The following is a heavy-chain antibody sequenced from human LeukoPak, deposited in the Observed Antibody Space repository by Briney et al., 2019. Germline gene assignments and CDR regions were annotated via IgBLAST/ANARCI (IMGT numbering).Heavy chain of an antibody. J-gene: IGHJ5*02. V-gene: IGHV4-59*01. Sequence: SETLSLTCTVSGGSISSYYWSWIRQPPGKGLEWIGYIYYSGSTNYNPSLKSRVTISVDTSKNQFSLKLSSVTAADTAVYYCARAPWNYNWSTPGAREPWSPSPQ. D-gene: IGHD1-7*01. CDR2: IYYSGST. CDR3: ARAPWNYNWSTP. CDR1: GGSISSYY.